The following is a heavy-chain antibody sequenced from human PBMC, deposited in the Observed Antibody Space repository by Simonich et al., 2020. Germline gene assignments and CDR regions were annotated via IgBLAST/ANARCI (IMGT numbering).Heavy chain of an antibody. Sequence: EVQLVESGGGLVQPGGSLRLSCAASGFTFSSYWMSWVRQAPGKGLEWVANIKQDGREKYYGDSVKGRFTISRDNAKNSLYLQMNSLRAEDTAVYYCARDREVYGSGSYYNYWGQGTLVTVSS. J-gene: IGHJ4*02. CDR2: IKQDGREK. D-gene: IGHD3-10*01. V-gene: IGHV3-7*01. CDR3: ARDREVYGSGSYYNY. CDR1: GFTFSSYW.